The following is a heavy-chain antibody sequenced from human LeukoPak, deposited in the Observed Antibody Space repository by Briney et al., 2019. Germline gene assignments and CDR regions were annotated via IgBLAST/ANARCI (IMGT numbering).Heavy chain of an antibody. V-gene: IGHV3-7*03. D-gene: IGHD3-16*01. CDR2: LKEDRNEK. CDR1: GFTFGSHW. CDR3: ARGTPFGAY. J-gene: IGHJ4*02. Sequence: QPGGSLRLSCVASGFTFGSHWMHWVRQAPGKGLEWLANLKEDRNEKYYVDSVRGRFIISRDNAKNSLFLQMNSLRAEDTAMYYCARGTPFGAYWGQGTLVTVSS.